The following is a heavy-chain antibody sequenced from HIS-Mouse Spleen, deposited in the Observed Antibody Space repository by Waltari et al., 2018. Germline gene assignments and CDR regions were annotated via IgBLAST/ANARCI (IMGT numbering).Heavy chain of an antibody. V-gene: IGHV4-38-2*02. CDR3: ARVKT. CDR1: GYSISSGYY. Sequence: QVQLQESGPGLVKPSETLSLTCTVPGYSISSGYYWGWIRQPPGKGLAWIGSIYHSGSTYYTPSLKSRVTISVDTSKNQFSLKLSSVTAADTAVYYCARVKTWGQGTLVTVSS. J-gene: IGHJ5*02. CDR2: IYHSGST.